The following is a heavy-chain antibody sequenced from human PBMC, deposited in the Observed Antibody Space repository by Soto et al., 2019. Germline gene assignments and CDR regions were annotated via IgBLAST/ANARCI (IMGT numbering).Heavy chain of an antibody. CDR2: INHSEST. CDR3: ASNDYGVYAPSNWFDP. CDR1: GGSFSGYY. Sequence: PSETLSLTCAVYGGSFSGYYWSWIRQPPGKGLEWIGEINHSESTNYNPSLKSRVTISVDTSKNQFSLKLSSVTAADTAVYYCASNDYGVYAPSNWFDPWGQGTLVIGSS. V-gene: IGHV4-34*01. J-gene: IGHJ5*02. D-gene: IGHD4-17*01.